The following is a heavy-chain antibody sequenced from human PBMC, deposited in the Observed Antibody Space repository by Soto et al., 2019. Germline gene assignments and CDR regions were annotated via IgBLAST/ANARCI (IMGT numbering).Heavy chain of an antibody. J-gene: IGHJ4*02. Sequence: PGGSLRLSCTASGFTFGDYAMSWFRQAPGKGLEWVGFIRSKAYGGTTEYAASVKGRFTISRDDSKSIAYLQMNSLKTEDTAVYYCTKVRADYYDRSGPTYWGQGTLVTVSS. CDR2: IRSKAYGGTT. CDR1: GFTFGDYA. V-gene: IGHV3-49*03. CDR3: TKVRADYYDRSGPTY. D-gene: IGHD3-22*01.